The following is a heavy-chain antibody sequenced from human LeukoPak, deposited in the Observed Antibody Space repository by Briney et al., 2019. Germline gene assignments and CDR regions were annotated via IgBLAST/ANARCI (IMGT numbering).Heavy chain of an antibody. J-gene: IGHJ6*03. D-gene: IGHD1-26*01. CDR2: ISSSSSYI. CDR1: GFTFSSYS. Sequence: GGSLRLSCAASGFTFSSYSMNWVRQAPGKGLEWVSSISSSSSYIYYADSVKGRFTVSRDNAKNSLYLQMNSLRAEDTAVYYCARVWVKYMDVWGKGTTVTDSS. V-gene: IGHV3-21*01. CDR3: ARVWVKYMDV.